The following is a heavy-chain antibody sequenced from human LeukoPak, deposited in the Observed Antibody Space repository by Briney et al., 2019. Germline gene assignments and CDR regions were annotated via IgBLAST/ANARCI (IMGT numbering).Heavy chain of an antibody. J-gene: IGHJ4*02. Sequence: PGGSLRLSCAASGFPFSSYAMSWVRQAPGKGLEWVSGISDSGGSTYYADSVKGRFTISRGNSKNTLYMQMKSLRAEDTAVYYCAKDDGQWLVEYVFDYWGQGTLVTVSS. CDR3: AKDDGQWLVEYVFDY. CDR1: GFPFSSYA. D-gene: IGHD6-19*01. CDR2: ISDSGGST. V-gene: IGHV3-23*01.